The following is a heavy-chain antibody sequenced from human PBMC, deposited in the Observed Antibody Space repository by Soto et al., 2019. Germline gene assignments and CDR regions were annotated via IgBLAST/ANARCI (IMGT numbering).Heavy chain of an antibody. V-gene: IGHV3-23*01. J-gene: IGHJ2*01. CDR2: ISGGGDRA. CDR1: GFTFINYA. D-gene: IGHD2-2*01. Sequence: EVQLLESGGGLVQPGGSLRLSCVGSGFTFINYAMNWVRQTPGKGLEWVSTISGGGDRAFDADTVKGRFTISRDNSKNTVNVRMNRLRADDTAVYYCARKVLGSTSRPNWWYFDLWGRGTLVSVSS. CDR3: ARKVLGSTSRPNWWYFDL.